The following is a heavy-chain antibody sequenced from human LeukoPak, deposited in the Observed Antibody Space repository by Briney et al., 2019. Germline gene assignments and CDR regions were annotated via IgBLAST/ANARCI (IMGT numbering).Heavy chain of an antibody. CDR1: GYTFINNW. Sequence: ASVKVSCTASGYTFINNWMHWVRQAPGQGLEWIGLINPTGTGTLYAQKFQGRVTMTRDMSTSTDYMELSSLRSEDTAVYYCARDHSVGDIAWWFDPWGQGTLVTVSS. CDR3: ARDHSVGDIAWWFDP. D-gene: IGHD3-10*01. V-gene: IGHV1-46*01. J-gene: IGHJ5*02. CDR2: INPTGTGT.